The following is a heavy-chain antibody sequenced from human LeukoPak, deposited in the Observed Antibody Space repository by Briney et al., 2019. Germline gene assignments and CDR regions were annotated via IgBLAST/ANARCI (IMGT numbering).Heavy chain of an antibody. Sequence: PGGSLRLSCVASGFTVSSNYMTWVRQAPGKGLEWVSAISGSGGSTYYADSVKGRFTISRDNSKNTLYLQMNSLRAEDTAVYYCAKTPGYSSGWPFDYWGQGTLVTVSS. J-gene: IGHJ4*02. CDR1: GFTVSSNY. CDR3: AKTPGYSSGWPFDY. V-gene: IGHV3-23*01. CDR2: ISGSGGST. D-gene: IGHD6-19*01.